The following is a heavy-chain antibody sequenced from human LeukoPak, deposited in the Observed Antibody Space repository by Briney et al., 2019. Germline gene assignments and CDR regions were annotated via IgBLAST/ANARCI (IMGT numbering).Heavy chain of an antibody. Sequence: PSETLSLTCTVSGGSISSYYWSWIRQPAGKGLEWIGRIYTSGSTNYNPSLKSRVTMSVDTSRNQFSLKLSSVTAADTAVYYCARDSVGYCSSTSCGSYYYYYMDVWGKGTTVTVSS. V-gene: IGHV4-4*07. D-gene: IGHD2-2*01. J-gene: IGHJ6*03. CDR2: IYTSGST. CDR3: ARDSVGYCSSTSCGSYYYYYMDV. CDR1: GGSISSYY.